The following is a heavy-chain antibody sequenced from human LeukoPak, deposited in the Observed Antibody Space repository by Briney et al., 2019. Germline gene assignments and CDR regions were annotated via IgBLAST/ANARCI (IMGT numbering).Heavy chain of an antibody. V-gene: IGHV3-66*01. D-gene: IGHD3-22*01. CDR3: AKEGVNYYDSSGYYAVY. CDR2: TYSGGST. CDR1: GFTVSSSY. J-gene: IGHJ4*02. Sequence: GGSLRLSCAASGFTVSSSYIIWVRQTPRKGLEWVSVTYSGGSTYYADSVKGRFTISRDNSKNTLYLQMNSLRVEDTAVYYCAKEGVNYYDSSGYYAVYWGQGTLVTVSS.